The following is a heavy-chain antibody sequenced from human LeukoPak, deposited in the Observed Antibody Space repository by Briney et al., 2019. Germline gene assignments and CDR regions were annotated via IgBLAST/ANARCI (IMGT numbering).Heavy chain of an antibody. J-gene: IGHJ6*03. V-gene: IGHV5-51*01. CDR2: IYPSGSDT. CDR1: GYSFTSYW. D-gene: IGHD4-11*01. Sequence: GESLKISCKGSGYSFTSYWIGWVRQMPGKGLEWMGIIYPSGSDTRYSPSFQGQVTISADKSISTAYLQWSSLKASDTAMYYCARLIGLGFSNYGYYYYYYYMDVWGKGTTVTVSS. CDR3: ARLIGLGFSNYGYYYYYYYMDV.